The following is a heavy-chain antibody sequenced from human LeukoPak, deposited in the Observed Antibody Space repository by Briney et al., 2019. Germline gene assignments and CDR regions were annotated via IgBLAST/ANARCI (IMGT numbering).Heavy chain of an antibody. D-gene: IGHD6-19*01. CDR1: GGSISSYY. CDR2: IYYSGST. J-gene: IGHJ6*04. CDR3: AREVAEDYYYYGMDV. Sequence: SETLSLTCTVSGGSISSYYWSWIRQPPGKGLEWIGYIYYSGSTNYNTSLKSRVTISVDTSKNQFSLKLSSVTAADTAVYYCAREVAEDYYYYGMDVWGKGTTVTVSS. V-gene: IGHV4-59*01.